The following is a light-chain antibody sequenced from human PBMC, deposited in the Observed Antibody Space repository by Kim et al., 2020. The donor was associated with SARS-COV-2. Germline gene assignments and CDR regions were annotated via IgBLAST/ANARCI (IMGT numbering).Light chain of an antibody. CDR3: QQSSCWPWT. Sequence: RGETATPSCSAREGTSSYVAWYQQPRGPPPRLLIYDASSRATSTPGRFSGSWSGTDFTITISSQAHEDFAVYCCQQSSCWPWTFGQGTKVEIK. J-gene: IGKJ1*01. V-gene: IGKV3-11*01. CDR1: EGTSSY. CDR2: DAS.